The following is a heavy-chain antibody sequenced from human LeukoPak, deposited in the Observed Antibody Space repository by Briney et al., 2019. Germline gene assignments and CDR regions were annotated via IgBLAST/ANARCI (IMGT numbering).Heavy chain of an antibody. D-gene: IGHD6-19*01. Sequence: GGSLRLSCAASGFTFDDYGMSWVRQAPGKGLEWVSGINWNGGSTGYADSVKGRFTISRDNAKNSLYLQMNSLRDEDTALYHCARGGSSGPFDYWGQGTLVTVSS. CDR2: INWNGGST. CDR1: GFTFDDYG. V-gene: IGHV3-20*01. CDR3: ARGGSSGPFDY. J-gene: IGHJ4*02.